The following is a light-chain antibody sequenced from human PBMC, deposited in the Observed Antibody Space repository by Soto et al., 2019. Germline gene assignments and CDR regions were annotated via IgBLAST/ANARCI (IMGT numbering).Light chain of an antibody. Sequence: IQMTQSPSSLSASVGDTVTITCRASQGISNYLAWYQQKPGQVPNLLIYAASTLQSGVPSRLSGSGSGTDFTLTISILRPEDVATYYCQKYNNAPRTFGHGTKVEI. CDR3: QKYNNAPRT. CDR2: AAS. CDR1: QGISNY. J-gene: IGKJ1*01. V-gene: IGKV1-27*01.